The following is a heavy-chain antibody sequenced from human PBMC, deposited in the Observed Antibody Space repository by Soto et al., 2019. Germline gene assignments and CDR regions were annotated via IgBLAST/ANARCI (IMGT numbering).Heavy chain of an antibody. CDR1: GYTFTSYG. J-gene: IGHJ6*02. CDR2: ISAYNGNT. D-gene: IGHD2-2*01. Sequence: ASVKVSCKASGYTFTSYGISWVRQAPGQVLEWMGWISAYNGNTNYAQKLQGRVTMTTDTSTSTAYMELRSLRSDDTAVYYCARAPGVVVPAAENWYYYYYGMEVWGQGTTVTVSS. CDR3: ARAPGVVVPAAENWYYYYYGMEV. V-gene: IGHV1-18*04.